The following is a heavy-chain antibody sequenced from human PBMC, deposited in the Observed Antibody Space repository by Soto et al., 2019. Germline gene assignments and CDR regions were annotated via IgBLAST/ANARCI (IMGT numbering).Heavy chain of an antibody. CDR2: VHPNSGGT. D-gene: IGHD4-4*01. CDR1: GYTFSVYH. Sequence: QVHLVQSGAEVKQPGASVKVSCKASGYTFSVYHMHWVRQAPGQGLEWMGWVHPNSGGTNYAQSFEGSGAMTRDTSINTAYMELSRLTSDDTAVYYCAKELQRGMDDWGQGTTFTVSS. J-gene: IGHJ6*02. CDR3: AKELQRGMDD. V-gene: IGHV1-2*02.